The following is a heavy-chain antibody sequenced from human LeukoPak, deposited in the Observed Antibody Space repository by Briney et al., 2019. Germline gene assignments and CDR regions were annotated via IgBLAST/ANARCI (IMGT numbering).Heavy chain of an antibody. V-gene: IGHV4-34*01. CDR2: INHSGST. Sequence: SETLSLTCAVYGGSFSGYYWSWIRQPPGKGLEWIGEINHSGSTNYNPSPKSRVTISVDTSKNQFSLKLSSVTAADTAVYYCARGYCSSTSCYWVDYWGQGTLVTVSS. J-gene: IGHJ4*02. CDR1: GGSFSGYY. D-gene: IGHD2-2*01. CDR3: ARGYCSSTSCYWVDY.